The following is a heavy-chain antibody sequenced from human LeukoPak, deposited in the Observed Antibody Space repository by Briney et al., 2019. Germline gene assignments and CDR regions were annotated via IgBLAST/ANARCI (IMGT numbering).Heavy chain of an antibody. CDR1: GGSISSYY. V-gene: IGHV4-59*08. CDR2: IYYSGST. J-gene: IGHJ3*02. CDR3: ARGGYGGRWYAFDI. Sequence: PSETLSLTCTVSGGSISSYYWSWIRQPPGKGLEWIGYIYYSGSTNYNPSLKSRVTISVDTSKNQFSLKLSSVTAADTAVYYCARGGYGGRWYAFDIWGQGTMVTVSS. D-gene: IGHD6-25*01.